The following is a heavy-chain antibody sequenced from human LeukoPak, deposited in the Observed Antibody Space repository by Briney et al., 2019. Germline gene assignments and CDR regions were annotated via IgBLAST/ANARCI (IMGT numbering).Heavy chain of an antibody. Sequence: SSETLCLTCTVSGGSISSYYWSWVRQPPGKGLEWIGYIYYSGSTNYNPSLKSRVTISVDTSKNQFSLKLSSVTAADTAVYYCARVDTALVTFDYWGQGTLLTVSS. D-gene: IGHD5-18*01. CDR2: IYYSGST. CDR3: ARVDTALVTFDY. CDR1: GGSISSYY. V-gene: IGHV4-59*01. J-gene: IGHJ4*02.